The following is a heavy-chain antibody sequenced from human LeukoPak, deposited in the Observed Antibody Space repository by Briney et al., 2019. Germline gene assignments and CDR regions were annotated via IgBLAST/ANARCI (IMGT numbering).Heavy chain of an antibody. V-gene: IGHV1-24*01. Sequence: ASVKVSCKVSGFTLTELSMHWVRQAPGKGLEWMGGFDPEDGETIYAQKFQGRVTMTEDTSTDTAYMELSSLRSEDTAMYYCATVEVGVSLLEYWGQGTPVTVSS. CDR2: FDPEDGET. D-gene: IGHD3-3*01. CDR3: ATVEVGVSLLEY. J-gene: IGHJ4*02. CDR1: GFTLTELS.